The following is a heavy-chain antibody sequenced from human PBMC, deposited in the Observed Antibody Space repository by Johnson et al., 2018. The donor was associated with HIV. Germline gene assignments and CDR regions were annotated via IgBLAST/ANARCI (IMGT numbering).Heavy chain of an antibody. V-gene: IGHV3-13*01. CDR2: IGTAGDT. CDR3: AKDLRIFDWFNAYDAFDI. J-gene: IGHJ3*02. CDR1: GFTFSSYD. D-gene: IGHD3-9*01. Sequence: VQLVESGGGLVQPGGSLRLSCAASGFTFSSYDMHWVRQATGKGLEWVSAIGTAGDTYYPGSVKGRFTISIENAKNSLYLQMNSLRAGDTAVYYCAKDLRIFDWFNAYDAFDIWGQGTMVTVSS.